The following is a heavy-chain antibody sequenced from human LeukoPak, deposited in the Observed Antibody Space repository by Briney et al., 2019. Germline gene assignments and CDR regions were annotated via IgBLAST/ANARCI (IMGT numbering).Heavy chain of an antibody. D-gene: IGHD4-17*01. CDR2: ISYDGSDK. Sequence: GGSLRLSCAASGFTFSSYAMHWARQAPGKGLEWVAVISYDGSDKYYADSVKGRFTISRDNSKNTLYLQMNSLRAEDTAVYYCARDYGTYFDYWGQGTLVTVSS. V-gene: IGHV3-30*04. CDR3: ARDYGTYFDY. CDR1: GFTFSSYA. J-gene: IGHJ4*02.